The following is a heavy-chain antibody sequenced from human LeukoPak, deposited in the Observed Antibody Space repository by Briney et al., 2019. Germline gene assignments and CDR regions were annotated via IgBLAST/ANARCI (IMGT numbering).Heavy chain of an antibody. V-gene: IGHV3-7*01. Sequence: GGSLRLSCAASGFTFSTYWMSWVRQAPGKGLEWVANIKQDGSEKYYVDSVKGRFTLSRDNAKNSLYLQMNSLRAEDTAVYYCARWPYSSSYYFDYWGQGTLVTVSS. J-gene: IGHJ4*01. CDR1: GFTFSTYW. CDR2: IKQDGSEK. D-gene: IGHD6-6*01. CDR3: ARWPYSSSYYFDY.